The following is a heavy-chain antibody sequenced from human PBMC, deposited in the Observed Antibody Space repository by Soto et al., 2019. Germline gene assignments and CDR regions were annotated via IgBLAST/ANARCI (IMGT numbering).Heavy chain of an antibody. J-gene: IGHJ4*02. CDR2: INPNSGGT. D-gene: IGHD4-17*01. CDR1: GYTFTGYY. Sequence: QVPLVQSGAEVKKPGASVKVSCKASGYTFTGYYMHWVRQAPGQGLEWMEWINPNSGGTNYAQKFQGWVTMTSDTSISTAYMALSRLRSDDTAVYYCARSPDYGDYRFDYWGQGTLVTVSS. CDR3: ARSPDYGDYRFDY. V-gene: IGHV1-2*04.